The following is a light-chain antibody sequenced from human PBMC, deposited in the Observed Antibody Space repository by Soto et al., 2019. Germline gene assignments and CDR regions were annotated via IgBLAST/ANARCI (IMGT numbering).Light chain of an antibody. CDR2: XAS. CDR3: QQYGTSPRN. Sequence: EIVMTQSPATLSVSPGERATLSCRASQSVSSDIAWYQQKPGXAXRXXIXXASSRATGIPDRFSGSGSGPDFTLTISSLEPEDFAVYICQQYGTSPRNFGQGTRLESK. CDR1: QSVSSD. J-gene: IGKJ5*01. V-gene: IGKV3-20*01.